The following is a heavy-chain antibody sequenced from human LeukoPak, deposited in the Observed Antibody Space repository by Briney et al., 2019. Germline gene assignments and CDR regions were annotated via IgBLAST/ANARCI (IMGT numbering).Heavy chain of an antibody. Sequence: GASVKVSCKASGYTFTSYGISWVRQAPGQGLEWMGWISAYNGNTNYAQKLQGRVTMTTDTSTSTAYMELRSLRSDDTAVYYCARDRTILTGYYTQWYFDYWGQGTLVTVSS. CDR3: ARDRTILTGYYTQWYFDY. D-gene: IGHD3-9*01. CDR2: ISAYNGNT. J-gene: IGHJ4*02. V-gene: IGHV1-18*01. CDR1: GYTFTSYG.